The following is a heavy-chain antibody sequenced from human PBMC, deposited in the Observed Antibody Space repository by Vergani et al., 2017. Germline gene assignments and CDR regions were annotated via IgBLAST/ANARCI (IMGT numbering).Heavy chain of an antibody. CDR2: ISSSSSTI. J-gene: IGHJ4*02. D-gene: IGHD5-18*01. V-gene: IGHV3-48*01. CDR1: GFTFSSYS. Sequence: EVQLVESGGGLVQPGGSLRLSCAASGFTFSSYSMNWVRQAPGKGLEWVSYISSSSSTIYYADSVKGRFTISRDNAKNSLYLQMNSLRAEDTAVYYCAGVAGYSYGQIDYWGQGTLVTVSS. CDR3: AGVAGYSYGQIDY.